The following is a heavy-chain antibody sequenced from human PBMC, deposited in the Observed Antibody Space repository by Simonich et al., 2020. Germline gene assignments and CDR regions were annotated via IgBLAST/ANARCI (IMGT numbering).Heavy chain of an antibody. CDR3: ARPLGIVWAFDI. CDR1: GGSFSGYY. J-gene: IGHJ3*02. Sequence: QVQLQQWGAGLLKPSETLSLTCAVYGGSFSGYYWSWIRQPPGKGLEWIGEINHSGSTNYNPSLKSRVPISVDTSKNQFSLKLSSVTAADTAVYYCARPLGIVWAFDIWGQGTMVTVSS. D-gene: IGHD3-16*01. V-gene: IGHV4-34*01. CDR2: INHSGST.